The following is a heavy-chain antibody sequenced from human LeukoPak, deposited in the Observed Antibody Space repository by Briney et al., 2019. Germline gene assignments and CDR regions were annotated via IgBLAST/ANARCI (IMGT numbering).Heavy chain of an antibody. Sequence: GGSLRLSCAASGFTFSSYSMNWVRQAPGKGLEWVSYISSSSSTIYYADSVKGRFTISRDNAKNSLYLQMNSVRAEDTAVYYCARSSGSGSYNYWGQGTLVTVSS. J-gene: IGHJ4*02. CDR1: GFTFSSYS. V-gene: IGHV3-48*01. CDR3: ARSSGSGSYNY. CDR2: ISSSSSTI. D-gene: IGHD3-10*01.